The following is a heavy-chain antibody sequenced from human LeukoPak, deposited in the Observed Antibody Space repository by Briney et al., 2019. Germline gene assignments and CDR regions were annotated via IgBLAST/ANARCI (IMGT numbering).Heavy chain of an antibody. Sequence: GGSLRLSCAASGFTFNNFAMSWVRQAPGKGLAWVSGISGSGAFTYYADSVKGRFTISRDNSKNTLYLQMNSLGAEDTAVYYCARESVYYDILTDYFRAHAINAAFEIWGQGTMVTVSS. CDR1: GFTFNNFA. J-gene: IGHJ3*02. D-gene: IGHD3-9*01. CDR2: ISGSGAFT. V-gene: IGHV3-23*01. CDR3: ARESVYYDILTDYFRAHAINAAFEI.